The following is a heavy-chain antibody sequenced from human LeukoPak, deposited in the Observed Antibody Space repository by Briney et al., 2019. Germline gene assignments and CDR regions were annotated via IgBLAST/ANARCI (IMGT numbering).Heavy chain of an antibody. V-gene: IGHV4-59*12. Sequence: PSETLSLTCTVSGGSISSYYWSWIRQPPGKGLEWIGYIYYSGSTNYNPSLKSRVTISVDTSKNQFSLKLSSVTAADTAVYYCARGRVSVTGYYFAMDVWGQGTTVTVSS. J-gene: IGHJ6*02. CDR1: GGSISSYY. D-gene: IGHD2-21*02. CDR2: IYYSGST. CDR3: ARGRVSVTGYYFAMDV.